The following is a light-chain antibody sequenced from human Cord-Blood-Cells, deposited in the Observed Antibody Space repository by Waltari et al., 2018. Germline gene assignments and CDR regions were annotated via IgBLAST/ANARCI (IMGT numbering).Light chain of an antibody. Sequence: QSALTQPASVSGSPGQSLTISCTGTSSAVGGYNYVSWYQQHPVKAPKLMIYDVSNRPSGVSNRFSGSKSGNTASLTISGLQAEDEADYYCSSYTSSSTWVFGGGTKLTVL. CDR2: DVS. CDR3: SSYTSSSTWV. V-gene: IGLV2-14*03. CDR1: SSAVGGYNY. J-gene: IGLJ3*02.